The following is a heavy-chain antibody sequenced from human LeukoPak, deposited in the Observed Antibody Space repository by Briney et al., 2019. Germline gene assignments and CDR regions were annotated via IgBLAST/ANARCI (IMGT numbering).Heavy chain of an antibody. V-gene: IGHV3-9*01. Sequence: PVRSLRLSCPASGFTLDDYAMHWVRQAPGTGLEWGSGIRWNSGSIGYADSVKGRFTISRDNAKTSMYLQMNSLRAEDTAVYYCANPGVWFGELDKDYYFDYWGQGTLVTVSS. CDR3: ANPGVWFGELDKDYYFDY. D-gene: IGHD3-10*01. CDR1: GFTLDDYA. J-gene: IGHJ4*02. CDR2: IRWNSGSI.